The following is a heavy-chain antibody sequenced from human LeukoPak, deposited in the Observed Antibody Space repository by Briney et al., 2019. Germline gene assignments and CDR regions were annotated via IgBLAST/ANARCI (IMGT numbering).Heavy chain of an antibody. CDR1: GGSFSGYY. V-gene: IGHV4-34*01. Sequence: SETLSLTCAVYGGSFSGYYWSWIRQPPGKGLEWIGEINHSGSTNYNPSLKSRVTISVDTSKNQFSLKLSSVTAADTAVYYCACVPPANCGGDWYSEDWFDPWGQGTLVTVSS. CDR2: INHSGST. J-gene: IGHJ5*02. CDR3: ACVPPANCGGDWYSEDWFDP. D-gene: IGHD2-21*02.